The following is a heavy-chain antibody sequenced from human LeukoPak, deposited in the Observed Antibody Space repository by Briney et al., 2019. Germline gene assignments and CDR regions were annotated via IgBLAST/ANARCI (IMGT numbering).Heavy chain of an antibody. J-gene: IGHJ6*03. CDR2: IIPIFGTA. D-gene: IGHD6-13*01. V-gene: IGHV1-69*05. Sequence: ASVKVSCKASGGTFSSYAISWVRQAPGQGLEWMGGIIPIFGTANYAQKFQGRVTITTDESTSTAYMELSSLRSEDTAVYYCATQKSPSSWSTYYYYYYMDVWGKGTTVTVSS. CDR1: GGTFSSYA. CDR3: ATQKSPSSWSTYYYYYYMDV.